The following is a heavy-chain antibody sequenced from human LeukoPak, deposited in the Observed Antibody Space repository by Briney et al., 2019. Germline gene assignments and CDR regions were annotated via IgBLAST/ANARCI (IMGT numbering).Heavy chain of an antibody. J-gene: IGHJ5*02. V-gene: IGHV4-34*01. CDR1: GGSFSGYY. CDR2: IYHTGST. CDR3: ARHEDYGTDWFDP. Sequence: SETLSLTCAVYGGSFSGYYWSWIRQPPGKGLEWIGSIYHTGSTYYNPSLKSRVTISVDTSKNQFSLKVSSVTAADTAIYYCARHEDYGTDWFDPWGQGLLVTVSS. D-gene: IGHD4-17*01.